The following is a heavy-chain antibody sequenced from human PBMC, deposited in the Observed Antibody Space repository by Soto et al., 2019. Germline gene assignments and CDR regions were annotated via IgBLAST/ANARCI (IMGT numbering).Heavy chain of an antibody. V-gene: IGHV1-69*13. D-gene: IGHD3-10*01. CDR3: ARAGGGYYYYGMDV. Sequence: SVKVSCKASGGTFSSYALRWVRPAPGQGLEWMGGIIPIFGTANYAQKFQGRVTITADESTSTAYMELSSLRSEDTAVYYCARAGGGYYYYGMDVWGQGTTVTVSS. CDR2: IIPIFGTA. J-gene: IGHJ6*02. CDR1: GGTFSSYA.